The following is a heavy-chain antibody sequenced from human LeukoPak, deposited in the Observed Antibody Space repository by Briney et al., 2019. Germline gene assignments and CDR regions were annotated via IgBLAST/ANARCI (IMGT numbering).Heavy chain of an antibody. CDR2: ITYSGST. Sequence: SETLSLICTVSGGSISSDFWSWIRQPPGKGLEWIGYITYSGSTNYNPSLRSRVTISINTSRNQFSLKLSSVTAADTAIYYCARTYYYFPGSSSGSYNFDYWGQGTPVTVSS. J-gene: IGHJ4*02. V-gene: IGHV4-59*01. CDR3: ARTYYYFPGSSSGSYNFDY. CDR1: GGSISSDF. D-gene: IGHD3-10*01.